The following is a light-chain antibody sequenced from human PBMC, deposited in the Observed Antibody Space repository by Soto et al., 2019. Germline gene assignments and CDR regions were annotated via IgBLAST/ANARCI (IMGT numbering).Light chain of an antibody. V-gene: IGKV3-15*01. Sequence: EIVMMQSPATLSVSPGERATLSCRASQSVSSNLAWYQQKPGQAPRLLIYGASTRATGIPARFSGSGSGTEFTLTISSLQSEDFAVYYCQQYNNWPPNPTFGQGTKLEIK. CDR2: GAS. CDR1: QSVSSN. CDR3: QQYNNWPPNPT. J-gene: IGKJ2*01.